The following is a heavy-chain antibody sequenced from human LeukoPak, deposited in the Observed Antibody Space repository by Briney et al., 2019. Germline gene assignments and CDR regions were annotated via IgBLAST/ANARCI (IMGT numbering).Heavy chain of an antibody. D-gene: IGHD3-10*01. Sequence: ASVKVSCKASGGTFSSYAISWVRQAPGQGLEWMGGIIPIFGTANYAQKFQGRVTITADKSTSTAYMELSSLRSEDTVVYFCARGGFSAMLRGSHPDYWGQGTLVPVSS. CDR2: IIPIFGTA. CDR1: GGTFSSYA. J-gene: IGHJ4*02. V-gene: IGHV1-69*06. CDR3: ARGGFSAMLRGSHPDY.